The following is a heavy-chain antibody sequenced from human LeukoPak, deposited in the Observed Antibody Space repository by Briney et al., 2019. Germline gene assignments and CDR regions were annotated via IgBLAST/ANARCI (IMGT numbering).Heavy chain of an antibody. CDR2: IIPIFGTA. J-gene: IGHJ6*02. D-gene: IGHD2-2*02. CDR1: GGTFSSYA. CDR3: ARDSVEESPAAIVWYYYYGMDV. V-gene: IGHV1-69*01. Sequence: ASVKVSCKASGGTFSSYAISWVRQAPGQGLEWMGGIIPIFGTANYAQKFQGRATITADESTSSAYMELSSLRSEDTAVYYCARDSVEESPAAIVWYYYYGMDVWGQGTTVTVSS.